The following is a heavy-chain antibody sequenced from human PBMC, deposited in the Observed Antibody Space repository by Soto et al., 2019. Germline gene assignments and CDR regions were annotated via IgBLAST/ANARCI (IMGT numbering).Heavy chain of an antibody. D-gene: IGHD3-10*01. CDR2: IYYSGTT. J-gene: IGHJ6*02. CDR3: ARVQLWFGELSYDRGYFYYGMDV. Sequence: QVQLQESGPGLVKPSETLSLTCTVSGDSVSSGGYSWSWIRQPPGKGLEWIGYIYYSGTTNYNPSLKRRVTISVDTSKNQFSLKLSSVTAADTAVYYCARVQLWFGELSYDRGYFYYGMDVWGQGTTVTVSS. CDR1: GDSVSSGGYS. V-gene: IGHV4-61*08.